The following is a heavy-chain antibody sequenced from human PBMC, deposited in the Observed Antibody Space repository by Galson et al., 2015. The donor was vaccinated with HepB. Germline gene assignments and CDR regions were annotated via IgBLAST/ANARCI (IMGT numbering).Heavy chain of an antibody. D-gene: IGHD2-2*02. CDR1: GYTFTGYY. V-gene: IGHV1-2*02. CDR3: ARVVPAAIRGGWYFDL. Sequence: SVKVSCKASGYTFTGYYMHWVRQAPGQGLEWMGWINPNSGGTNYAQKFQGRVTMTRDTSISTAYMELSRLRSDDTAVYYCARVVPAAIRGGWYFDLWGRGTLVTVSS. CDR2: INPNSGGT. J-gene: IGHJ2*01.